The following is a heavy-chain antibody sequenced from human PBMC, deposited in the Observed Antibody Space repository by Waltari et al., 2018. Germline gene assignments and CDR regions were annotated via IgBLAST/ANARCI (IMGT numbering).Heavy chain of an antibody. J-gene: IGHJ4*02. CDR2: IYHSGST. CDR3: ARDPGQLWFTGYYYFDY. CDR1: GYSISSGYY. Sequence: QVQLQESGPGLVKPSETLSLTCAVSGYSISSGYYWGWIRQPPGKGLEWIGSIYHSGSTYYNPSLKSRFTISVDTSKNQFSLKLSSVTAADTAVYYCARDPGQLWFTGYYYFDYWGQGTLVTVSS. D-gene: IGHD5-18*01. V-gene: IGHV4-38-2*02.